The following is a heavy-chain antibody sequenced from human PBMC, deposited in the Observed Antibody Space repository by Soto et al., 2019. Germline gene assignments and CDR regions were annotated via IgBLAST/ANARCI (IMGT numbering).Heavy chain of an antibody. D-gene: IGHD3-10*01. J-gene: IGHJ6*02. CDR3: ARARTDGEGFDFYYGLDV. CDR2: IYQGDT. CDR1: GGSFSNNEW. Sequence: SETLSLTCTVSGGSFSNNEWWSWVRQSPGKTLEWSGDIYQGDTTYNPALKSRVRISIDKSKSQFSLRLTSATAADTAIYYCARARTDGEGFDFYYGLDVWGQGATVTVSS. V-gene: IGHV4-4*02.